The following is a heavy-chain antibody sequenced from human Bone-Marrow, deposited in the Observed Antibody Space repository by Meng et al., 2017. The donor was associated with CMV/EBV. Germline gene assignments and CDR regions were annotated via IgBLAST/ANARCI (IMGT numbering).Heavy chain of an antibody. CDR3: ARQGRPNSIFGVVTNY. J-gene: IGHJ4*02. V-gene: IGHV4-39*01. CDR2: IYYSGST. D-gene: IGHD3-3*01. CDR1: GGSMSTSSYY. Sequence: GSLRLSCTVSGGSMSTSSYYWGWIRQPPGKGLEWNGTIYYSGSTNYNLSLESRVTISVDTSKNQFSLRLRYVTAADTAVYYCARQGRPNSIFGVVTNYWGQGTLVTVSS.